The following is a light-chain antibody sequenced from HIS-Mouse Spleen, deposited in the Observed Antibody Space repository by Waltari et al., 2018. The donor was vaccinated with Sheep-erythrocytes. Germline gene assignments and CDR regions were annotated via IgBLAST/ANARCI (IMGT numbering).Light chain of an antibody. V-gene: IGLV1-36*01. CDR3: AAWDDSLNGVV. CDR2: YDD. CDR1: SSNIGNNA. Sequence: QSVLTQPPSVSEAPRQRVTISCSGSSSNIGNNAVNWYQQPPGKAPKLLIYYDDLLPSWVSDRCSGSKSGTSASLAISGLQSEDEADYYCAAWDDSLNGVVFGGGTKLTVL. J-gene: IGLJ2*01.